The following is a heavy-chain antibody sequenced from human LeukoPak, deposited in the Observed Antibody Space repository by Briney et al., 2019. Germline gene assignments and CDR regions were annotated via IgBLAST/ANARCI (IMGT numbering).Heavy chain of an antibody. CDR1: GFTFSSYG. CDR3: AREYYYARSGFS. J-gene: IGHJ5*02. Sequence: PGGSLRLSCAASGFTFSSYGMHWVRQAPGRGLEWVAFIRYDASNKYYADSVKGRFTISRDNSKNTLYLQMNSLRAEDTAVYYCAREYYYARSGFSWGQGTLVTVSS. V-gene: IGHV3-30*02. D-gene: IGHD3-22*01. CDR2: IRYDASNK.